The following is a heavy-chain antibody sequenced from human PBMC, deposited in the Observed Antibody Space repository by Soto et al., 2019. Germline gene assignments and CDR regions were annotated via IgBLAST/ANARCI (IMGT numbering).Heavy chain of an antibody. V-gene: IGHV3-23*01. J-gene: IGHJ4*02. CDR3: AKDREQPQRSFDY. Sequence: PGGSLRLSCAASGFTFSSYAMSWVRQAPGKGLEWVSAISGSGGSTYYADSVEGRFTISRDNSKNTLYLQMNSLRAEDTAVYYCAKDREQPQRSFDYWGQGTLVTVSS. D-gene: IGHD1-1*01. CDR2: ISGSGGST. CDR1: GFTFSSYA.